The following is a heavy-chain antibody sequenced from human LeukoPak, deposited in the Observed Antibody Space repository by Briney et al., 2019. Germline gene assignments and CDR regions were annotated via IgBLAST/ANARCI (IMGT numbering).Heavy chain of an antibody. CDR1: GFTFSSYG. J-gene: IGHJ4*02. Sequence: QAGGSLRLSCAASGFTFSSYGMRWVRQAPGKGLEWVAVIWYHGSNKYYADSVKGRFTISRDNSKNTLYMQMNSLRAEDTAVYYCARGFQLYYYDSSGFRGVDYFDYWGQGTLVTVSS. D-gene: IGHD3-22*01. V-gene: IGHV3-33*01. CDR2: IWYHGSNK. CDR3: ARGFQLYYYDSSGFRGVDYFDY.